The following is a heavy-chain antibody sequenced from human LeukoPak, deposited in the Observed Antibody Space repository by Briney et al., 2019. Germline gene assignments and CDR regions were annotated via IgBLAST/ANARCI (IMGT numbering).Heavy chain of an antibody. CDR3: AKDRSNWNYGVYFDC. D-gene: IGHD1-7*01. Sequence: GGSLRLSCAASGFTFSSYGMHWVRQAPGKGLEWVAFIRSDGSSQYYTDSVKGRFTISRDNSKNTLYLQMNSLRAEDTAVYYCAKDRSNWNYGVYFDCWGQGTLVTVSS. V-gene: IGHV3-30*02. J-gene: IGHJ4*02. CDR2: IRSDGSSQ. CDR1: GFTFSSYG.